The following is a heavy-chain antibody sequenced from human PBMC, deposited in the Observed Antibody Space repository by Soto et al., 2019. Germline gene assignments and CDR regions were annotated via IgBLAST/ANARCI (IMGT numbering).Heavy chain of an antibody. CDR1: GGSISSNNYY. J-gene: IGHJ4*02. CDR2: IYYSGST. V-gene: IGHV4-39*07. D-gene: IGHD6-19*01. CDR3: ARVRMSSSGWKNDY. Sequence: SETLSLTCTVSGGSISSNNYYWGWIRQPPGKGLEWIGSIYYSGSTNYNPSLKSRVTISVDTSKNQFSLKLSSVTAADTAVYYCARVRMSSSGWKNDYWGQGTLVTVSS.